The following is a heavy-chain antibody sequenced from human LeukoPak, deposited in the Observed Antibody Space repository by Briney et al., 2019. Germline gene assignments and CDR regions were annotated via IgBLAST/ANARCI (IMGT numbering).Heavy chain of an antibody. CDR1: GFTFSSYA. Sequence: GGSLRLSCAASGFTFSSYAMSWVRQAPGKGLKLVSTISDRGDRTFYADSVKGRFTISRDNSRNTLYLQMNSLRDEDTAVYYCARDLVTEPTGDWFDPWGQGTLVTVSS. CDR2: ISDRGDRT. V-gene: IGHV3-23*01. D-gene: IGHD2-2*01. J-gene: IGHJ5*02. CDR3: ARDLVTEPTGDWFDP.